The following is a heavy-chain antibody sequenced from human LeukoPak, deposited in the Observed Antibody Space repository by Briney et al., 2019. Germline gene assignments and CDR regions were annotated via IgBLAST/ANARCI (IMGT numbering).Heavy chain of an antibody. D-gene: IGHD1-26*01. CDR1: GFTFSQYW. CDR2: IKHDGSEKQDGSEK. J-gene: IGHJ4*02. CDR3: ARDLWGMVASDAYFDY. V-gene: IGHV3-7*01. Sequence: GGSLRLSCAASGFTFSQYWTSWVRQAPGKGLEWVANIKHDGSEKQDGSEKNYVDSVKGRFTISRDYAKNSLYLQMNSLRAEDTAVYYCARDLWGMVASDAYFDYWGQGTLVTVSS.